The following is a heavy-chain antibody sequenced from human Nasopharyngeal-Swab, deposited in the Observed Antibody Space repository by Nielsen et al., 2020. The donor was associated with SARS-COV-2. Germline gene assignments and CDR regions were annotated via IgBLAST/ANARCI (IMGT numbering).Heavy chain of an antibody. J-gene: IGHJ4*02. CDR2: INDRGSG. Sequence: GSLRLSCVVFGGTLNGFHWKWIRQTPGKGLEWIGEINDRGSGNYNPSLKSRFTISVDKSKNQFSLKLSSVTAADTAVYYCASSPETYYDFWSGYFNFDYWGQGTLVTVSS. V-gene: IGHV4-34*01. CDR1: GGTLNGFH. D-gene: IGHD3-3*01. CDR3: ASSPETYYDFWSGYFNFDY.